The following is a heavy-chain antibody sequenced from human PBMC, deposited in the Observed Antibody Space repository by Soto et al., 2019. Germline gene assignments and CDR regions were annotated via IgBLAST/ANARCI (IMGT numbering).Heavy chain of an antibody. Sequence: PSETLFLGCAFSAGSFTINNWGTWFRQPPGQGLEWTVEISRTGSTEYSPSRNGRVTISLDKSENQFSRKVTSLTAADTAAYYCASRDPGTSVDYWGQGTLVTVSS. CDR3: ASRDPGTSVDY. J-gene: IGHJ4*02. CDR2: ISRTGST. D-gene: IGHD1-7*01. V-gene: IGHV4-4*02. CDR1: AGSFTINNW.